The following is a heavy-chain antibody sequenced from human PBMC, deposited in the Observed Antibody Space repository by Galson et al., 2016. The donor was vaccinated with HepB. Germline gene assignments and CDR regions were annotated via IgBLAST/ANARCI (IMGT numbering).Heavy chain of an antibody. J-gene: IGHJ3*02. Sequence: SETLSLTCTVSSGSISSSRYYWGWIRQPPGKGLEWIGSVYYSGTAYYDPSLKSRVSISVDTSKNQFSLGLSSVTAGDTAGDFCASHCGGDCYNNLADAFDIWGRGTMVTVPS. V-gene: IGHV4-39*01. CDR1: SGSISSSRYY. CDR3: ASHCGGDCYNNLADAFDI. D-gene: IGHD2-21*01. CDR2: VYYSGTA.